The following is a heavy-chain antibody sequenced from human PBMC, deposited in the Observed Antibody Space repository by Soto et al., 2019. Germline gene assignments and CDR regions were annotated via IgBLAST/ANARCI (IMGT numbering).Heavy chain of an antibody. V-gene: IGHV3-30-3*01. CDR1: GFTFSAYA. J-gene: IGHJ4*02. D-gene: IGHD5-18*01. CDR3: ARDGSSRGLWLGPDY. CDR2: ISDDGTNK. Sequence: PGGALRLSCAASGFTFSAYAMHCVRQAPGKGLEWVAVISDDGTNKHYADSVRGRFTISRDNSKTTLSVQMNSLRAEDTAFYYCARDGSSRGLWLGPDYWGQGTQVTVSS.